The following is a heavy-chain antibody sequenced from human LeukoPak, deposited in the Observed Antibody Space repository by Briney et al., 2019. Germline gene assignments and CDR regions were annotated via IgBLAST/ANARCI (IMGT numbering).Heavy chain of an antibody. D-gene: IGHD6-13*01. CDR2: MNPNSGGT. J-gene: IGHJ5*02. CDR3: ARDGRRIAAAGALSSHWFDP. CDR1: GYTFTSYE. Sequence: ASVKVSCKASGYTFTSYEINWVRQATGQGLEWMGWMNPNSGGTNYAQKFQGRVTMTRDTSISTAYMELSRLRSDDTAVYYCARDGRRIAAAGALSSHWFDPWGQGTLVTVSS. V-gene: IGHV1-2*02.